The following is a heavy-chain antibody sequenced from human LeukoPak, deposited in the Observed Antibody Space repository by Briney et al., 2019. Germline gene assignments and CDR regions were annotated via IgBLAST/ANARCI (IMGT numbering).Heavy chain of an antibody. CDR2: IIPTLGIA. CDR3: AGVVPAAMWNDY. D-gene: IGHD2-2*01. Sequence: GASVKVSCKASGGTFSSYTISWVRQAPGQGLEWMGRIIPTLGIANYAQKFQGRVTITADKSTSTAYMELSSLRSEDTAVYYCAGVVPAAMWNDYWGQGTLVTVSS. CDR1: GGTFSSYT. V-gene: IGHV1-69*02. J-gene: IGHJ4*02.